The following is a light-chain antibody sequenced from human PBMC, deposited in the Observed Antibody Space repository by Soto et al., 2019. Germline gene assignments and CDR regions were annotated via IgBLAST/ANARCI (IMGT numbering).Light chain of an antibody. CDR2: LNSDGSH. CDR3: QTWGTGIGV. V-gene: IGLV4-69*01. Sequence: QPVLTQSPSASASLGASVKLTCTLSSGHSSYAIAWHQQQPEKGPRYLMKLNSDGSHSKGDGIPDRFSGSTSGAERYLTISSLQSEDEADYYCQTWGTGIGVFGGGTKLPS. J-gene: IGLJ3*02. CDR1: SGHSSYA.